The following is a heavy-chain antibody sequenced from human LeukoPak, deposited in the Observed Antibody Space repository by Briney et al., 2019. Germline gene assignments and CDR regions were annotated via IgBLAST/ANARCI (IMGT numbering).Heavy chain of an antibody. Sequence: GESLRLSCAASGFTFSSYSMNWVRQAPGKGLEWVSSISSSSSYIYYADSVKGRFTISRDNAKNSLYLQMNSLRAEDTAVYYCAREDTTGSIDYWGQGTLVTVSS. CDR2: ISSSSSYI. D-gene: IGHD1-14*01. CDR1: GFTFSSYS. CDR3: AREDTTGSIDY. J-gene: IGHJ4*02. V-gene: IGHV3-21*01.